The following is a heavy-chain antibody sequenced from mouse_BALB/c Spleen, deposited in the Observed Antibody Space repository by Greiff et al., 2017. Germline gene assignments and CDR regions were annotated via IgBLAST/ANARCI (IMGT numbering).Heavy chain of an antibody. Sequence: EVQVVESGGGLVKPGGSLKLSCAASGFTFSSYAMSWVRQSPEKRLEWVAEISSGGSYTYYPDTVTGRFTISRDNAKNTLYLEMSSLRSEDTAMYYCARDRGYRYDGFAYWGQGTLVTVSA. D-gene: IGHD2-14*01. CDR1: GFTFSSYA. J-gene: IGHJ3*01. V-gene: IGHV5-9-4*01. CDR2: ISSGGSYT. CDR3: ARDRGYRYDGFAY.